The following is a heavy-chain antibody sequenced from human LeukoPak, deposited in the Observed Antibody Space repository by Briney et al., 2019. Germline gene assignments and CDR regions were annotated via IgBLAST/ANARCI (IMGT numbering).Heavy chain of an antibody. CDR1: GYTFTSYG. CDR2: ISAYNGNT. J-gene: IGHJ4*02. Sequence: ASVKVSCKASGYTFTSYGISWVRQAPGQGLEWMGWISAYNGNTNYAQKLQGRVTMTTDTSTSTAYMELRSLRSDDTAVYYCARDTRSTYYYDSRGYYYLNYWGQGTLVTVSS. D-gene: IGHD3-22*01. CDR3: ARDTRSTYYYDSRGYYYLNY. V-gene: IGHV1-18*01.